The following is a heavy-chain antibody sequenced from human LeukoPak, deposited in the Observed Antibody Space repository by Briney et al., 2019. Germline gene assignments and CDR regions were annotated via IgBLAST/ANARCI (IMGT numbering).Heavy chain of an antibody. Sequence: GGSLRLSCAASGFTFSDHYMNWVRQAPGKGLEWVSSISSSSTIYYADSVKGRFTISRDNSRNTLYLQMNNLRAEDTAVYYCAKSLSGSYSAFDIWGQGTVVTVSS. J-gene: IGHJ3*02. CDR1: GFTFSDHY. V-gene: IGHV3-69-1*01. CDR2: ISSSSTI. CDR3: AKSLSGSYSAFDI. D-gene: IGHD1-26*01.